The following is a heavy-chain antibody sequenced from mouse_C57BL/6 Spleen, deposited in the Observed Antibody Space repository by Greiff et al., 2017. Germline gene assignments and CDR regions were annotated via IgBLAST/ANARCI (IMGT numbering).Heavy chain of an antibody. CDR1: GFTFSDYY. Sequence: EVMLVESEGGLVQPGSSMKLSCTASGFTFSDYYMACVRQVPEKGLEWVANINYDGSSTYYLASLRSRFFISRGNAKNILELQMSSLKSEDTATYYCAREGISPYYAMDYWGQGTSVTVSA. CDR3: AREGISPYYAMDY. J-gene: IGHJ4*01. CDR2: INYDGSST. V-gene: IGHV5-16*01.